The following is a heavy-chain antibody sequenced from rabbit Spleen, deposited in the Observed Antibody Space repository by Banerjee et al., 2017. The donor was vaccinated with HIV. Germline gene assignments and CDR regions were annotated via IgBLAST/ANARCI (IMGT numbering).Heavy chain of an antibody. CDR1: GFDFSAYG. CDR2: IDPLFDNT. V-gene: IGHV1S47*01. D-gene: IGHD2-1*01. CDR3: VRDRANIGGDYGPYYFDL. J-gene: IGHJ4*01. Sequence: QEQLVESGGGLVQPGGSLKLSCKASGFDFSAYGVSWVRQAPGKGLEWIGYIDPLFDNTYYASWVKGRFTISRHNAQNTLYLQLNSLTAADTATYFCVRDRANIGGDYGPYYFDLWGP.